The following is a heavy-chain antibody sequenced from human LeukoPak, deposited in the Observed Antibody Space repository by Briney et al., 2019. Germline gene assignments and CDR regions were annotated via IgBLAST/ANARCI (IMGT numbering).Heavy chain of an antibody. CDR2: ISSGGNTQ. D-gene: IGHD2-21*01. CDR1: GFSLSSYE. J-gene: IGHJ4*02. CDR3: ARDIVNGPFVISLES. Sequence: GGSLRLSCAASGFSLSSYEMNWIRQGPGKGLEWVSHISSGGNTQYYADSVRGRFTMSRDNAKNSVDLQMNSLRAEDTAVYYCARDIVNGPFVISLESWGQGALVTVSS. V-gene: IGHV3-48*03.